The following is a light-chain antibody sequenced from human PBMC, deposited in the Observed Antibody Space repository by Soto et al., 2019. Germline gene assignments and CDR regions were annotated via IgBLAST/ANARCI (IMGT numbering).Light chain of an antibody. J-gene: IGLJ3*02. Sequence: QSALTQPASVSGSPGQSITISCTGTSSDVGDYNYVSWYQQHPGEAPKLMIYDVSHRPSGVSSRFSGSKSGNTASLTISGLQAEDEADYYCASYTDSTIVMFGGGTKLTVL. CDR1: SSDVGDYNY. CDR2: DVS. CDR3: ASYTDSTIVM. V-gene: IGLV2-14*01.